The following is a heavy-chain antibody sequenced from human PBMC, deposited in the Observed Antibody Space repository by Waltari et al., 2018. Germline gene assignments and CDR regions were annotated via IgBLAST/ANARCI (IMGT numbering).Heavy chain of an antibody. CDR1: GGSISSNY. CDR3: ASGNYDFWSGSGGNWFDP. V-gene: IGHV4-4*07. J-gene: IGHJ5*02. CDR2: IFASWST. Sequence: QVQLQESGPGLVKPSETLSLICTVSGGSISSNYWTWIRQPAGKGLEWIGRIFASWSTNYNPSLKSRVTMSVETSKNQFSLKLSSVTAADTAVYYCASGNYDFWSGSGGNWFDPWGQGILVTVSS. D-gene: IGHD3-3*01.